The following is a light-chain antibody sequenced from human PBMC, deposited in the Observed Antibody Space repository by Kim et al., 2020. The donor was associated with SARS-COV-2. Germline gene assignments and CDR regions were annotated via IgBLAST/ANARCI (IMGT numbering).Light chain of an antibody. CDR3: QQSYSTPFT. CDR2: AAS. Sequence: ISSYLNWYQQKPGKAPKVLIYAASSLQSGVPSRFSGSGSGTDFTLTISSLQPEDFATYYCQQSYSTPFTFGGGTKVDIK. J-gene: IGKJ4*01. CDR1: ISSY. V-gene: IGKV1-39*01.